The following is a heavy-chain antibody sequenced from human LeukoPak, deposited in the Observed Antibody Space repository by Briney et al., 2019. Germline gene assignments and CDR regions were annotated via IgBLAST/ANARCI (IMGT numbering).Heavy chain of an antibody. CDR1: GFTFSSYS. V-gene: IGHV3-21*01. CDR3: ARARTPVVPAAISIGRDAFDI. D-gene: IGHD2-2*01. CDR2: ISSSSSYI. Sequence: PGGSLRLSCAASGFTFSSYSMNWVRQAPGKGLEWVSSISSSSSYIYYADSVKGRFTISRDNAKNSLYLQMNSLRAEDTAVYYCARARTPVVPAAISIGRDAFDIWGQGTMVTVSS. J-gene: IGHJ3*02.